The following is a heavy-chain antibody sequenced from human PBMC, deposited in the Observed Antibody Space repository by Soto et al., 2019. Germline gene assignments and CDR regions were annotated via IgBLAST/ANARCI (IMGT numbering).Heavy chain of an antibody. V-gene: IGHV4-4*02. CDR2: IYHSGST. D-gene: IGHD3-3*01. CDR3: ARVSITIFGVVIHRYFDY. Sequence: SETLSLTCAVSSGSISSSNWWSWVRQPPGKGLEWIGEIYHSGSTNYTPSLKSRVTISVDKSKNQFSLKLSSVTAADTAVYYCARVSITIFGVVIHRYFDYWGQGTLVTVSS. J-gene: IGHJ4*02. CDR1: SGSISSSNW.